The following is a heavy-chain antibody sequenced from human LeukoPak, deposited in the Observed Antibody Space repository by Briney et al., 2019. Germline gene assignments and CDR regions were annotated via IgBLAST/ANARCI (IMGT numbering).Heavy chain of an antibody. CDR2: ISAYNGNT. CDR3: AREHVLRFLEWLLSPFDP. V-gene: IGHV1-18*01. D-gene: IGHD3-3*01. CDR1: GYTFTSYG. Sequence: ASVKVSCRASGYTFTSYGISWVRQAPGQGLEWMGWISAYNGNTNYAQKLQGRVTMTTDTSTSTAYMELSSLRSEDTAVYYCAREHVLRFLEWLLSPFDPWGQGTLVTVSS. J-gene: IGHJ5*02.